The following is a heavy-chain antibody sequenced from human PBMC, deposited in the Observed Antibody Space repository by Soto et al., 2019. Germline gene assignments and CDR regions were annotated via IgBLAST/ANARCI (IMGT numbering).Heavy chain of an antibody. CDR3: ARDLGRGWFSFDY. CDR1: GYTFTSYA. D-gene: IGHD6-19*01. V-gene: IGHV1-3*01. CDR2: INAGNGNT. Sequence: QVQLVQSGAEVKKPGSSVKVSCKASGYTFTSYAMHWVRQAPGQRLEWMGWINAGNGNTKYSQKFQGRVTITRDTSASTAYMELSSLRSEDTVVYYCARDLGRGWFSFDYWGQGTLVTVSS. J-gene: IGHJ4*02.